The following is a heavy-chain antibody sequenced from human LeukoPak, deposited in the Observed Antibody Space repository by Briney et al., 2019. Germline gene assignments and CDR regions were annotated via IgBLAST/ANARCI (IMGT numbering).Heavy chain of an antibody. V-gene: IGHV3-48*01. Sequence: GGSLRLSCAASEFTFSTYSMNWVRQAPGQGLEWLSHITSSGSTVFYADSAKGRFTISRDNANNSVSLQMNSLRADDTAVYYCARGYSWSSYSNYYYYMDVWGKGTTVTVSS. CDR1: EFTFSTYS. CDR2: ITSSGSTV. CDR3: ARGYSWSSYSNYYYYMDV. J-gene: IGHJ6*03. D-gene: IGHD5-12*01.